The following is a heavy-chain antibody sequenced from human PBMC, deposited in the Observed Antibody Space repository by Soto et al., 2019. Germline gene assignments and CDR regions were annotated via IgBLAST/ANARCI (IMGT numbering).Heavy chain of an antibody. Sequence: QAQLQESGPGLVRPSGTLSLTCTVSRFSGTNNKYWNWVRQSPGKALAWIGEIYHSGATYYNPSLSGRASIPMDQSTNQISMTLSSVTAAHTAVYYFTIDSRYSTDAGCSNMRDGLDVWGPRTLITVSS. D-gene: IGHD2-8*01. J-gene: IGHJ3*01. CDR3: TIDSRYSTDAGCSNMRDGLDV. CDR2: IYHSGAT. V-gene: IGHV4-4*02. CDR1: RFSGTNNKY.